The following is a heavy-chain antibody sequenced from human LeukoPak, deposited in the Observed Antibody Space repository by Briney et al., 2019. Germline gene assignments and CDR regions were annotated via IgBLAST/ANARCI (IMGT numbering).Heavy chain of an antibody. CDR2: ISYDGSNK. CDR1: GFTFSSYA. V-gene: IGHV3-30-3*01. CDR3: AKDRRVGATYGDAFDI. Sequence: GGSLRLSCAASGFTFSSYAMHWVRQAPGKGLEWVAVISYDGSNKYYADSVKGRFTISRDNSKNTLYLQMNSLRAEDTAVYYCAKDRRVGATYGDAFDIWGQGTMVTVSS. J-gene: IGHJ3*02. D-gene: IGHD1-26*01.